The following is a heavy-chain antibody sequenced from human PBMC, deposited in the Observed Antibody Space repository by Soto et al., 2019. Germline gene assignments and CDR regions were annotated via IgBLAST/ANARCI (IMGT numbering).Heavy chain of an antibody. CDR2: ISGRSGVP. D-gene: IGHD3-16*01. Sequence: PGGSLRLSCAASGFTFSSYAMTWIRQTPEKGLEWVSTISGRSGVPSYADSVNGRFTVSRDNSKNTLYLQMNSLRPDDTAIYYCAKGGPFTGGFDPWGQGTLVTVSS. J-gene: IGHJ5*02. CDR3: AKGGPFTGGFDP. CDR1: GFTFSSYA. V-gene: IGHV3-23*01.